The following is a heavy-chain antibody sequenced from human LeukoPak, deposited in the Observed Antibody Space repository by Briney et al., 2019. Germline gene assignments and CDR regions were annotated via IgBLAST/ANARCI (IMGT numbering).Heavy chain of an antibody. CDR3: ARDKQPGGY. V-gene: IGHV4-59*01. CDR2: IYYSGDT. J-gene: IGHJ4*02. D-gene: IGHD1-1*01. Sequence: SETLSLTCTVSGDSISPYYWGWIRQPPGKGLEWIGYIYYSGDTTYNPSLKSRVTMSVDTSKNHFSLKLSSVTAADTAVYYCARDKQPGGYWGQGALVTVSS. CDR1: GDSISPYY.